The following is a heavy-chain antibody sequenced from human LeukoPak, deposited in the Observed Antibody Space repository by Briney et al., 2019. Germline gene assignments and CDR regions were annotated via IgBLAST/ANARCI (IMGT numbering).Heavy chain of an antibody. Sequence: SETLPLTCTVSGGSISSGSYYWSWIRQPPGKGLEWIGYIYYSGSTNYNPSLKSRVTISVDTSKNQFSLKLSSVTAADTAVYYCARTNSGYDHFDYWGQGTLLTVSS. CDR3: ARTNSGYDHFDY. D-gene: IGHD5-12*01. CDR1: GGSISSGSYY. J-gene: IGHJ4*02. CDR2: IYYSGST. V-gene: IGHV4-61*01.